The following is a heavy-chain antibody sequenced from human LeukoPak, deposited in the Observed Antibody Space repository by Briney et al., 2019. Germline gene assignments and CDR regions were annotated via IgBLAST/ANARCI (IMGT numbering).Heavy chain of an antibody. CDR2: ICYSGST. D-gene: IGHD5-18*01. CDR1: GGSISSNTYC. Sequence: LETLSLTCTVSGGSISSNTYCWGWIRHPPGKGLEWIGSICYSGSTYYNPSRKSRATKSVDTSQNQFSLKLRSVTAADTAVYYCARDYQGGYGDKTVDYWGQGTLVTVSS. V-gene: IGHV4-39*07. J-gene: IGHJ4*02. CDR3: ARDYQGGYGDKTVDY.